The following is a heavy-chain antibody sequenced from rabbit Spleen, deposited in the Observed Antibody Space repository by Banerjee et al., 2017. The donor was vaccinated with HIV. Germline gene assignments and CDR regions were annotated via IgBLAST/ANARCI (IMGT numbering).Heavy chain of an antibody. Sequence: QSLEESGGGLVKPEGSLTLTCKASGFSFSRGYDMCWVRQAPGRGLEWIGCIYTGNGKTYYASWAKGRFTISKTSSTTVTLQMTSLTAADTATYFCVREVEIYGGYAGSGYPNYGMDLWGPGTLVTVS. CDR1: GFSFSRGYD. D-gene: IGHD4-2*01. CDR2: IYTGNGKT. CDR3: VREVEIYGGYAGSGYPNYGMDL. J-gene: IGHJ6*01. V-gene: IGHV1S40*01.